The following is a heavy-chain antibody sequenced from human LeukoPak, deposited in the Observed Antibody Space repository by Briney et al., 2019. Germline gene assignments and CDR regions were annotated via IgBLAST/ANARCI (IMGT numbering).Heavy chain of an antibody. CDR1: GFTFSSYG. V-gene: IGHV3-30*02. CDR3: AKELRYFDWLSPFDY. D-gene: IGHD3-9*01. CDR2: IRYDGSNK. Sequence: GGSLRLSCAASGFTFSSYGMYWVRQSPGKGLEWVAFIRYDGSNKYYADSVKGRFTISRDNSKNTLYLQMNSLRAEDTAVYYCAKELRYFDWLSPFDYWGQGTLVTVSS. J-gene: IGHJ4*02.